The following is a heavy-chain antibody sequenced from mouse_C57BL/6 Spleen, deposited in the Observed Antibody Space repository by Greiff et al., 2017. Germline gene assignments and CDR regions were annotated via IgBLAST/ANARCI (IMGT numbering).Heavy chain of an antibody. D-gene: IGHD1-1*01. Sequence: VQLQQPGAELVKPGASVKLSCKASGYTFTSYWMHWVKQSPGQGLEWIGMIHPNSGSTNYNEKFKSKATLTVDKSSSTAYMQLSSLTSEDSAVYYCARDDYGSSYGFAYWGQGTLVTVSA. V-gene: IGHV1-64*01. CDR2: IHPNSGST. J-gene: IGHJ3*01. CDR3: ARDDYGSSYGFAY. CDR1: GYTFTSYW.